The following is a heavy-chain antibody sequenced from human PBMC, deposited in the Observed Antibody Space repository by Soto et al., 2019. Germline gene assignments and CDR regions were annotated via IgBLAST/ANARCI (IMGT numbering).Heavy chain of an antibody. CDR1: GFTFSNYG. J-gene: IGHJ4*02. CDR3: ARGTSIAVTAGP. CDR2: VSAYNGYT. D-gene: IGHD2-21*02. Sequence: QVQLVQSGAEVKKPGASVKVSCKCSGFTFSNYGFNWVRQAPGQGLEWVGWVSAYNGYTKSAQNFQDRLIMTTDTSTSTAYMELRGLRPDDTALYYCARGTSIAVTAGPWGQGTLVTVSS. V-gene: IGHV1-18*01.